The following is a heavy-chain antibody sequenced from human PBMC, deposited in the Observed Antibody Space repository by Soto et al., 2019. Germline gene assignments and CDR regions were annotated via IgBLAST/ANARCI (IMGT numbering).Heavy chain of an antibody. CDR3: ARVGQYYDFWSGRYYYGMDV. D-gene: IGHD3-3*01. V-gene: IGHV3-7*01. CDR1: GFTFSSYW. Sequence: GGSLRLSCAASGFTFSSYWMSWVRQAPGKGLEWVANIKQDGSEKYYVDSVKGRFTISRDNAKNSLYLQMNSLRAEDTAVYYCARVGQYYDFWSGRYYYGMDVWGQGTTVTVSS. CDR2: IKQDGSEK. J-gene: IGHJ6*02.